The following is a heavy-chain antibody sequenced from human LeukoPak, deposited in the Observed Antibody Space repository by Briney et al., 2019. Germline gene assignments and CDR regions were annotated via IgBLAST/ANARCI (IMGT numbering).Heavy chain of an antibody. J-gene: IGHJ4*02. CDR1: GYTFTGYY. CDR2: INPNSGGT. Sequence: ASVTVSCKASGYTFTGYYMHWVRQAPGQGLEWMGWINPNSGGTNYAQKFQGRVTITRDTSISTAYMELSRLRSDDTAMYYCARSNRYSFDYWGQGTLVTVSS. CDR3: ARSNRYSFDY. V-gene: IGHV1-2*02. D-gene: IGHD2-15*01.